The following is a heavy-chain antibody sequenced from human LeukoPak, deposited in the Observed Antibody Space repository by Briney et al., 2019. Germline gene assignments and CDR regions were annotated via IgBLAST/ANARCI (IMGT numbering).Heavy chain of an antibody. V-gene: IGHV4-34*01. J-gene: IGHJ4*02. Sequence: SETLSLTCAVYGGSFSGYYWSWIRQPPGKGLEWIGEINHSGSTNYNPSPKSRVTISVDTSKNQFSLKLSSVTAADTAVYYCARMVRGGGFDYWGQGTLVTVSS. CDR1: GGSFSGYY. D-gene: IGHD3-10*01. CDR2: INHSGST. CDR3: ARMVRGGGFDY.